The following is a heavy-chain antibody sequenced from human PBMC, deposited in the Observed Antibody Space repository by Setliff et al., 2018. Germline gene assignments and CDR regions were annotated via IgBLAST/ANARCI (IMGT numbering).Heavy chain of an antibody. J-gene: IGHJ6*03. CDR1: GSTVTESS. Sequence: ASVKVSCKVSGSTVTESSMHWVRQAPGKGLEWMGGFDPEDGERIYAQHFQGRLTMTEDTSTDTAYMELSSLRSEDTAVYYCATGFLRYDILTGYYQRPHYYMDVWGKGTTVTVSS. D-gene: IGHD3-9*01. CDR3: ATGFLRYDILTGYYQRPHYYMDV. V-gene: IGHV1-24*01. CDR2: FDPEDGER.